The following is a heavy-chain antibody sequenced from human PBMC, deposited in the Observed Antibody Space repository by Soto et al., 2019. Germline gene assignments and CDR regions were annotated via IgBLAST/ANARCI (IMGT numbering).Heavy chain of an antibody. CDR1: GASVTSGDYY. Sequence: SETLSLTCSVCGASVTSGDYYWNWIRQTPGTGLEWLGYMHDSGTTSYNPSLKSRVTISRDTSKNQFSLKLTSVSAADTAVYFCARGGLYDLWSGLFDWGQGIRVTVSS. V-gene: IGHV4-30-4*01. CDR2: MHDSGTT. D-gene: IGHD3-3*01. J-gene: IGHJ4*02. CDR3: ARGGLYDLWSGLFD.